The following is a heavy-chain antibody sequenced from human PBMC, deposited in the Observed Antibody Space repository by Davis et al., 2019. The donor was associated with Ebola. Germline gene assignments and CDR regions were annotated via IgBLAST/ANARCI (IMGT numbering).Heavy chain of an antibody. J-gene: IGHJ4*02. Sequence: ASVKVSCKASGYTFTSYGISWVRQAPGQGLEWMGWINPNSGGTNYAQKFQAWVTMTRDTSISTAYMELSRLRSDDTAVYYCARGDRINKLAYWGQGTLVTVSS. CDR1: GYTFTSYG. CDR2: INPNSGGT. V-gene: IGHV1-2*04. CDR3: ARGDRINKLAY. D-gene: IGHD6-13*01.